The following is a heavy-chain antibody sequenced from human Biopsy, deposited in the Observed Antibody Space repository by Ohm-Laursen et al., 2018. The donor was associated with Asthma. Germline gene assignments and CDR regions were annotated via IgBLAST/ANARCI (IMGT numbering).Heavy chain of an antibody. D-gene: IGHD6-19*01. CDR1: GYTFSSYG. V-gene: IGHV3-30*03. CDR3: SREEPTSGWYQGSILR. J-gene: IGHJ4*02. Sequence: SLRLSCTASGYTFSSYGMHWVRQAPGKGLEWVACISYDGSNKYYADSVKGRSTISRDNSKNTLYLQMNSLRAEDTAVYYCSREEPTSGWYQGSILRWGQGTLVTVSS. CDR2: ISYDGSNK.